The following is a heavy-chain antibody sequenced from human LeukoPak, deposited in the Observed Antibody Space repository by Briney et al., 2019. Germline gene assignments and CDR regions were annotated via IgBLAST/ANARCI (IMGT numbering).Heavy chain of an antibody. CDR2: ISAYNGNT. CDR3: AHYDSSGYPQSDLGFDP. J-gene: IGHJ5*02. V-gene: IGHV1-18*01. Sequence: ASVKVSCKASGYTFTSYDINWVRQAPGQGLEWMGWISAYNGNTNYAQKLQGRVTMTTDTSASTAYMELSSLRSEDTAVYYCAHYDSSGYPQSDLGFDPWGQGTLVTVSS. D-gene: IGHD3-22*01. CDR1: GYTFTSYD.